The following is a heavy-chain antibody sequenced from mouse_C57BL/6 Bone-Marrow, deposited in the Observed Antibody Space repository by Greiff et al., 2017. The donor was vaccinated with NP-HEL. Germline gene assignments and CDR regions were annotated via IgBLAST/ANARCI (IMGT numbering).Heavy chain of an antibody. CDR3: AMMNSSGPHYYAMDY. J-gene: IGHJ4*01. CDR1: GYTFTSYW. CDR2: IHPSDSDT. D-gene: IGHD3-2*02. V-gene: IGHV1-74*01. Sequence: QVQLQQPGAELVKPGASVKVSCKASGYTFTSYWMHWVKQRPGQGLEWIGRIHPSDSDTNYNQKFKGKATLTVDKSSSTAYMQLSSLTSEDSAVYYWAMMNSSGPHYYAMDYWGQGTSVTASS.